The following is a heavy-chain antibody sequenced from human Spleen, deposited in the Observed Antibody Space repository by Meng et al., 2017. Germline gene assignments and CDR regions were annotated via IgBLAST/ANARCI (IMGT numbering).Heavy chain of an antibody. CDR3: GKRISGWYYMDY. CDR1: GFTFNSFA. CDR2: ITGGGGVT. D-gene: IGHD6-19*01. Sequence: EVQLLESGGGLVQPGGSLRLSCAASGFTFNSFAMSWVRQTPGKGLEWVSAITGGGGVTYYADSVKGRFTISRDNSKNTLYLQMNSPRAEDTAVYYCGKRISGWYYMDYWGRGTLVTAPQ. V-gene: IGHV3-23*01. J-gene: IGHJ4*02.